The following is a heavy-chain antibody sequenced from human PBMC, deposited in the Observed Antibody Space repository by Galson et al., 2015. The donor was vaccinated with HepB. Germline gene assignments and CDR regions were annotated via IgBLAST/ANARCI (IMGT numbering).Heavy chain of an antibody. D-gene: IGHD1-26*01. J-gene: IGHJ3*02. Sequence: SLRLSCAASRFTFSSYAMSWVRQAPGKGLEWVSAISGSGGSTYYADSVKGRFTISRDNSKNTLYLQMNSLRAEDTAVYYCAKGWEWELRWFGAFDIWGQGTMVTVSS. CDR1: RFTFSSYA. CDR3: AKGWEWELRWFGAFDI. CDR2: ISGSGGST. V-gene: IGHV3-23*01.